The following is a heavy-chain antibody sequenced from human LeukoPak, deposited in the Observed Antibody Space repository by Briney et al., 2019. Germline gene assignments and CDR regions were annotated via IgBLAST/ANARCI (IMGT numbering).Heavy chain of an antibody. J-gene: IGHJ4*02. Sequence: SETLSLTCTVSGYSISSGDYWGWIRQPPGKGLEWIGSIYHSGRTYYNPSLKSRVTISVDTSKNQFSLKLSSVTAADTAVYYCARRGPSYCSGGSCYSGIDYWGQGTPVTVSS. V-gene: IGHV4-38-2*02. CDR1: GYSISSGDY. CDR3: ARRGPSYCSGGSCYSGIDY. D-gene: IGHD2-15*01. CDR2: IYHSGRT.